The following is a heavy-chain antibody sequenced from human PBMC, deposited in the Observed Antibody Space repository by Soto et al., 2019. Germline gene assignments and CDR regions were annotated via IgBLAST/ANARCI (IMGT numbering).Heavy chain of an antibody. CDR2: IWYDGRNE. CDR3: ARGTATDGLDS. J-gene: IGHJ5*01. V-gene: IGHV3-33*01. CDR1: GFTFSSYG. Sequence: GGSLRLSCVASGFTFSSYGMHWVRQAPGKGLEWVAFIWYDGRNENYTDSVKGRFSITRDNSKNTLFLQMNSLRVDDTAVYYCARGTATDGLDSWGQGTLVTVSS. D-gene: IGHD2-21*02.